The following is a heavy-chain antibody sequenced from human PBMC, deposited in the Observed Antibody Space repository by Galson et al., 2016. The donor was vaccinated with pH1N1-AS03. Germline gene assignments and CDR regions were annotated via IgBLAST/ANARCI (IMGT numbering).Heavy chain of an antibody. CDR2: IDPNSGVT. Sequence: SVKVSCKASGYTFTGFYVHWVRQAPGQGLEWMGWIDPNSGVTNYAQKFQAWVTMTRDTSSTTAYMEVSGLKSDDTAVYYWAGDPRGPCTSTTCATAYYFGMDVWGQGTTVIVSS. D-gene: IGHD2/OR15-2a*01. CDR3: AGDPRGPCTSTTCATAYYFGMDV. CDR1: GYTFTGFY. V-gene: IGHV1-2*04. J-gene: IGHJ6*02.